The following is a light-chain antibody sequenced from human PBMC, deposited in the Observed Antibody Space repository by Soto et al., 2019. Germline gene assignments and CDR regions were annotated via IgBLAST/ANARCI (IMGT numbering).Light chain of an antibody. CDR2: EAS. Sequence: AIQLTQSPSSLSASVGDRVTITCRASQGISSALAWYQQKPGKAPKLLIYEASSLESGVPSRFSGSGSGTDFTLTISSLQPEDFATYYCQQFNNYLLTFGGGTKVEIK. V-gene: IGKV1D-13*01. CDR3: QQFNNYLLT. J-gene: IGKJ4*01. CDR1: QGISSA.